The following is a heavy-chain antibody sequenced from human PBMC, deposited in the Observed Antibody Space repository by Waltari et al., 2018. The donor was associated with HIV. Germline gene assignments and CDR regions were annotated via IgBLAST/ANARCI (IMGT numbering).Heavy chain of an antibody. CDR2: IKTKGDGGAT. V-gene: IGHV3-15*01. CDR1: GFTLNSVW. CDR3: TSEEDYGSGSHFDY. J-gene: IGHJ4*02. D-gene: IGHD3-10*01. Sequence: EVQLVESGGDLLKPGGCLRLSCAASGFTLNSVWMSWVRQAPGKGLEWVGRIKTKGDGGATDCAAAVNGRFTISRDDSKNTVYLQMNSLKIEDTAVYYCTSEEDYGSGSHFDYWGQGTLVTVSS.